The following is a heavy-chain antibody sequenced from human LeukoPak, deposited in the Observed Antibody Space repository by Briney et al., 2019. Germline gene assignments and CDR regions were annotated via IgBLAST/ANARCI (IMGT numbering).Heavy chain of an antibody. V-gene: IGHV4-59*02. D-gene: IGHD3-10*01. CDR2: IYHTGNS. J-gene: IGHJ6*02. CDR3: ARELGGEDV. CDR1: GGSVSSDY. Sequence: PSETLSLTCTVSGGSVSSDYWSWIRQPPGKGLEWIGYIYHTGNSDYNPSLKSRATISLDTSKNRFSLKLNSVTAADTAVYYCARELGGEDVWGQGTTVTVSS.